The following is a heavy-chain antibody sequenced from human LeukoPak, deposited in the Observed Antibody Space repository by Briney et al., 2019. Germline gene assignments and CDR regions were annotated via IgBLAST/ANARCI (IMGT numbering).Heavy chain of an antibody. D-gene: IGHD2-2*01. CDR3: AKGSSTSIDY. CDR2: IRDDGSNK. Sequence: GGSLRLSCAASGLTFSSYGMHWVRQAPGKVLEWVSFIRDDGSNKYYADSVKGRFTISRDNSENTLYLQMNCQRAEDTSVNYRAKGSSTSIDYWGQGSLVTVSS. J-gene: IGHJ4*02. V-gene: IGHV3-30*02. CDR1: GLTFSSYG.